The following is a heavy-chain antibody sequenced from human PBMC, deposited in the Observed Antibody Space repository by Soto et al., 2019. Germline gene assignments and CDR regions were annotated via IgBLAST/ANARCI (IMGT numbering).Heavy chain of an antibody. CDR1: GFDFNKYA. J-gene: IGHJ4*02. CDR2: ITSNGDST. CDR3: AKDSPSYTTSPFYFDS. Sequence: EGSLRLSCAAFGFDFNKYAMTWVRQAPGKGLQWVSSITSNGDSTYYADSVKGRFTTSRDNSKNTLYLQMNSLRADDTAVFYCAKDSPSYTTSPFYFDSWGQGTLVTVLL. V-gene: IGHV3-23*01. D-gene: IGHD2-2*02.